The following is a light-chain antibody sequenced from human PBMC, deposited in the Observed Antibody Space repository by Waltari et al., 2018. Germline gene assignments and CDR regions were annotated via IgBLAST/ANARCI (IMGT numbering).Light chain of an antibody. V-gene: IGKV3-11*01. CDR2: DAS. Sequence: EVVLTQSPATLSLSPGERATLSCRASQSVNDYLAWYQQEPGQAPRLLMYDASNRATGIPARFSGSGSGTDFTLTISSLESEDFAVYYCQQRSNWPLTFGGGTKVEIK. J-gene: IGKJ4*01. CDR3: QQRSNWPLT. CDR1: QSVNDY.